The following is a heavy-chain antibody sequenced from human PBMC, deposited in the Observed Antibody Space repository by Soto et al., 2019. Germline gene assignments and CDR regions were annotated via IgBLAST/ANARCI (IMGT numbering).Heavy chain of an antibody. D-gene: IGHD2-15*01. CDR2: IIPIFGTA. CDR3: ARLLVAAPYYGMDV. CDR1: GGTFSSYA. J-gene: IGHJ6*02. Sequence: QVQLVQSGAEVKKPGSSVKVSCKASGGTFSSYAISWVRQAPGQGLEWMGGIIPIFGTANYAQKFQGRVTITADESTSTAYMELSSLRSDDTAVYYCARLLVAAPYYGMDVWGQGTTVTVSS. V-gene: IGHV1-69*01.